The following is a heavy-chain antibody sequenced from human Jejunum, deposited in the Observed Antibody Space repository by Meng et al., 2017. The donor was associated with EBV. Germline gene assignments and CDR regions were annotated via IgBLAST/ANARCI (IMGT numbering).Heavy chain of an antibody. CDR1: GGSFGNFY. Sequence: QVQLQQWGAGLLKPSEXLSLTCGVYGGSFGNFYWSWIRQPPWKGLEWIGEINHSGRTNYDPSLKSRVSISLDTSKNQFSLKLNSVTAADTAVYYCAGGKYVAWEVLYAWGQGTLVTVSS. V-gene: IGHV4-34*01. D-gene: IGHD1-26*01. CDR2: INHSGRT. J-gene: IGHJ5*02. CDR3: AGGKYVAWEVLYA.